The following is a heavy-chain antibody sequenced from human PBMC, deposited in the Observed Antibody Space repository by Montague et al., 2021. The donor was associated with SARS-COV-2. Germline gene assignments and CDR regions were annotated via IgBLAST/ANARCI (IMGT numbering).Heavy chain of an antibody. V-gene: IGHV4-34*01. D-gene: IGHD3-10*01. CDR3: ARVRYYGSGTSLGMDV. CDR1: GGSFSNYY. CDR2: VNQSGTT. Sequence: SETLSLTCAISGGSFSNYYWSWIRQLPGKGLEWIGEVNQSGTTIYNPSVKSGVTISVDTSKNQFSLKLSSVTAADTAVYYCARVRYYGSGTSLGMDVWGQGTTVTVSS. J-gene: IGHJ6*02.